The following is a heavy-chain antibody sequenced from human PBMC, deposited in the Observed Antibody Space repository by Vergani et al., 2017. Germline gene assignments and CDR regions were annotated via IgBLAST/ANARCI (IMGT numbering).Heavy chain of an antibody. Sequence: QVQLVHSGAEVKKPGSSVKVSCKASGGTFSSYTISWVRQAPGQGLEWMGRIIPILGIANYAQKFQGRVTITADKSTSTAYMELSSLRSEDTAVYYCARVALQFGQNNWFDPWGQGTLVTVSS. V-gene: IGHV1-69*02. CDR3: ARVALQFGQNNWFDP. CDR2: IIPILGIA. CDR1: GGTFSSYT. D-gene: IGHD4-11*01. J-gene: IGHJ5*02.